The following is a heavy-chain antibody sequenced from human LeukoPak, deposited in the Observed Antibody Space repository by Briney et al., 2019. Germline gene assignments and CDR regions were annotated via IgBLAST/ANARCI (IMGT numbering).Heavy chain of an antibody. J-gene: IGHJ4*02. CDR2: ISSSSSYI. CDR3: ARDFGGYYGSGSPTRDY. CDR1: GFTFSSYS. D-gene: IGHD3-10*01. Sequence: GGSLRLSCAASGFTFSSYSMNWVRQAPGKGLEWVSSISSSSSYIYYADSVKGRFTISRDNAKNSLYLQMNSLRAEDTAVYYCARDFGGYYGSGSPTRDYWGQGTLVTVSS. V-gene: IGHV3-21*01.